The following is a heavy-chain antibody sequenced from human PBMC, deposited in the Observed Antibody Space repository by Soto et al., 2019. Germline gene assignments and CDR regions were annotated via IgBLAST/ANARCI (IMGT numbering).Heavy chain of an antibody. V-gene: IGHV3-30-3*01. J-gene: IGHJ4*01. D-gene: IGHD3-22*01. CDR1: GFTFSSYA. CDR2: ISYDGSNK. Sequence: GGSLRLSCAASGFTFSSYAMHWVRQAPGKGLEWVAVISYDGSNKYYADSVKGRFTISRDNSKNTLYLQMNSLRAEDTAVYYCTTDSYSTMIVVRSDYWGHGTLVTVSS. CDR3: TTDSYSTMIVVRSDY.